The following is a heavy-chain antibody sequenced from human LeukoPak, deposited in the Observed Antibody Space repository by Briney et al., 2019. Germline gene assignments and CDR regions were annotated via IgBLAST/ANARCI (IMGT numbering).Heavy chain of an antibody. D-gene: IGHD3-10*01. CDR1: GFTVSSNY. Sequence: GGSLRLSCAVSGFTVSSNYMSWVRQAPGKGLEWVSVIYSGGSTYYADSVKGRFTISRDNSKNTLYLQMNSLRAEDTAVYYCARILHYYGSGSYPFDYWGQGTLVTVSS. J-gene: IGHJ4*02. CDR2: IYSGGST. CDR3: ARILHYYGSGSYPFDY. V-gene: IGHV3-53*01.